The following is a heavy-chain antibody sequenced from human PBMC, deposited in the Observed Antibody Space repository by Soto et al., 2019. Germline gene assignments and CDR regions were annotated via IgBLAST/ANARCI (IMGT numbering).Heavy chain of an antibody. J-gene: IGHJ4*02. CDR1: GFTFSSYA. D-gene: IGHD3-22*01. CDR3: AKTYYFDSSGYYYDY. V-gene: IGHV3-23*01. CDR2: ISGSGGST. Sequence: SGGSLRLSCAASGFTFSSYAMSWVRQAPGKGLEWVSAISGSGGSTYYADSVRGRFTISRDNSKNTLYLQMNSLRAEDTAVYYCAKTYYFDSSGYYYDYWGQGTLVTVSS.